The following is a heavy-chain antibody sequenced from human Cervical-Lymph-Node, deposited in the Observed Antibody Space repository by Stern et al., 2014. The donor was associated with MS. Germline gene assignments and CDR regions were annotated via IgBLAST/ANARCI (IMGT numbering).Heavy chain of an antibody. V-gene: IGHV3-33*01. Sequence: VQLVESGGGVVQPGRSLRLSCAASKFTFRIHGMHWVRQPPGKGLEWVAVIWYDENSKYYTDSVKGRFTISRDNSKNTVYLQMNRLRAEDTAVYYCARDMGSSWLFDYWGQGSLVTVSS. J-gene: IGHJ4*02. D-gene: IGHD6-13*01. CDR2: IWYDENSK. CDR3: ARDMGSSWLFDY. CDR1: KFTFRIHG.